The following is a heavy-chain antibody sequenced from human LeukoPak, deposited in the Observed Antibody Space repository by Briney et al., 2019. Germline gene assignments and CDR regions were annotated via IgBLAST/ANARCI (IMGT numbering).Heavy chain of an antibody. CDR1: GFTFSSYA. V-gene: IGHV3-64*01. J-gene: IGHJ4*02. CDR2: ISSNGGST. Sequence: GGSLRLSCAASGFTFSSYAMHWVRQAPGKGLEYVSAISSNGGSTYYANSVKGRFTISRDNSKNMLYLQIVSLRAEDTAVYYCARATYSGSLLATFFDYWGQGTLVTVSS. CDR3: ARATYSGSLLATFFDY. D-gene: IGHD1-26*01.